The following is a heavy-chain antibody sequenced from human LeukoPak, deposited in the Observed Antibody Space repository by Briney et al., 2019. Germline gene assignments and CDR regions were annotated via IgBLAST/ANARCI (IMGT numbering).Heavy chain of an antibody. D-gene: IGHD3-3*01. CDR3: ARSLRFRPYYFDY. CDR1: GYTFTSYA. J-gene: IGHJ4*02. CDR2: INAGNGNT. V-gene: IGHV1-3*01. Sequence: ASVKVSCKASGYTFTSYAMHWVRQAPGQRLEWMGWINAGNGNTKYSQKFQGRVTITRDTSASTAYMELSSLRSEDTAMYYCARSLRFRPYYFDYWGQGTLVTVSS.